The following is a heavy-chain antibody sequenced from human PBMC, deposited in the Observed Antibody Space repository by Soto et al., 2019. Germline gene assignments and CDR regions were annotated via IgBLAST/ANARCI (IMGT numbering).Heavy chain of an antibody. CDR1: GYTFTSYY. Sequence: GASVKVSCKASGYTFTSYYMHWVRQAPGQGLEWMGIINPSGGSTSYAQKFQGRVTMTRDTSTSTVYMELSSLRSEDTAVYYCARHGSGYHAPYAFDISGQCPIVTVS. J-gene: IGHJ3*02. CDR3: ARHGSGYHAPYAFDI. CDR2: INPSGGST. D-gene: IGHD3-22*01. V-gene: IGHV1-46*01.